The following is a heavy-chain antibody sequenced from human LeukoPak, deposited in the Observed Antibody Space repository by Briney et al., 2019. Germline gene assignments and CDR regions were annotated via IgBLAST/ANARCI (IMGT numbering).Heavy chain of an antibody. V-gene: IGHV3-48*01. CDR1: GFTFTSYG. D-gene: IGHD2-21*01. J-gene: IGHJ6*02. CDR3: ARHGEVPYGLDV. Sequence: GGSLRLSCAASGFTFTSYGMNWVRQAPGRGLEWVSYNSSSSGIIYYADSVKGRFTISRDNAKNSLYLRMNRLRAEDTAVYYCARHGEVPYGLDVWGQGTTVTVSS. CDR2: NSSSSGII.